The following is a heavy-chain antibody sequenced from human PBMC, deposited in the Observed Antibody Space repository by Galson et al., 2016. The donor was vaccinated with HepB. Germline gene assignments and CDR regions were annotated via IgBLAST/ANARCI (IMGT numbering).Heavy chain of an antibody. J-gene: IGHJ6*02. CDR3: ARALFGSGSYWCMDV. V-gene: IGHV3-48*02. CDR2: ISSTSSTI. Sequence: SLRLSCAASGFTFSSYTMNWVRQAPGKGLEWVSEISSTSSTIYYADSVKGRFTISRDNSKNSLYLQMNSLRDEGTAVYYCARALFGSGSYWCMDVWGQGTTVTVSS. D-gene: IGHD3-10*01. CDR1: GFTFSSYT.